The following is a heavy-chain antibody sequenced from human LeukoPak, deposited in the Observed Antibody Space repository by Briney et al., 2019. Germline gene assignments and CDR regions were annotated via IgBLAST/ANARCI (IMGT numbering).Heavy chain of an antibody. D-gene: IGHD3-9*01. Sequence: SETLSLTCSVSSGSISSGSSYWNWIRQPAGKGLEWIGHIYTSRSTHYNPSLKSRATISADTSKNQFSLNLSSVTAADTAVYFCARGGDYDVLTGYHYYLDYWGQGTLVTVSS. CDR1: SGSISSGSSY. CDR3: ARGGDYDVLTGYHYYLDY. V-gene: IGHV4-61*09. CDR2: IYTSRST. J-gene: IGHJ4*02.